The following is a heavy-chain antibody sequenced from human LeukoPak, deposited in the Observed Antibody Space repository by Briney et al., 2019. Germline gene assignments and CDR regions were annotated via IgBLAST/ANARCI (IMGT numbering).Heavy chain of an antibody. CDR3: ARRAVTTRAVDY. CDR2: ISYDGSNK. J-gene: IGHJ4*02. D-gene: IGHD4-17*01. CDR1: GFTLSSYA. Sequence: GRSLRLSCAASGFTLSSYAMHWVRQAPRKGLEWVAVISYDGSNKYYADSVKGRFTISRDNSKNTLYLQMNSLRAEDTAVYYCARRAVTTRAVDYWGQGTLVTVSS. V-gene: IGHV3-30-3*01.